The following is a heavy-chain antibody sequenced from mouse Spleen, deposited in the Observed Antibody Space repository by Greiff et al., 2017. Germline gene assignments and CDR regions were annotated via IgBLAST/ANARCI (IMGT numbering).Heavy chain of an antibody. CDR1: GYTFTDYY. V-gene: IGHV1-26*01. D-gene: IGHD4-1*01. CDR3: ARGYWDYFDY. Sequence: VQLQQSGPELVKPGASVKISCKASGYTFTDYYMNWVKQSHGKSLEWIGDINPNNGGTSYNQKFKGKATLTVDKSSSTAYMELRSLTSEDSAVYYCARGYWDYFDYWGQGTTLTVSS. CDR2: INPNNGGT. J-gene: IGHJ2*01.